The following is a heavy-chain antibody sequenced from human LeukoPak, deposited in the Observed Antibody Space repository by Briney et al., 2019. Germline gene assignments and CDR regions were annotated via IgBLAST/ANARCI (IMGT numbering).Heavy chain of an antibody. Sequence: SETLSLTCTVPSGSISSSYWSWIRQPAGKRLEWIGRIYTSGSTNYNPALKSRVTMSVDTSKKQFSLKLSSVTAADTAVYYCARGGYYYDSSGPYYFDCWGQGTPVTVSS. CDR3: ARGGYYYDSSGPYYFDC. J-gene: IGHJ4*02. D-gene: IGHD3-22*01. CDR2: IYTSGST. V-gene: IGHV4-4*07. CDR1: SGSISSSY.